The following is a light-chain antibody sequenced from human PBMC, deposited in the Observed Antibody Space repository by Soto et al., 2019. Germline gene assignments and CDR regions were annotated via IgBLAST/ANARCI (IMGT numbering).Light chain of an antibody. V-gene: IGKV1-5*01. Sequence: DILMTQTPSTLSASVGDRVTLTCRASQSLVTGLAWYQQKPGKAPKLLIYGASTLESGVPSRFSGSGSGREYTLLISSGQPDDFVASYCQQYNSDLYTFGQGTKLE. CDR3: QQYNSDLYT. CDR2: GAS. J-gene: IGKJ2*01. CDR1: QSLVTG.